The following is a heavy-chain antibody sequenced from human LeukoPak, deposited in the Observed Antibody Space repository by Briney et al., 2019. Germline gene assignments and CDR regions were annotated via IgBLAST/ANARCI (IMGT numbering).Heavy chain of an antibody. CDR2: ISAYNGNT. Sequence: ASVKVSCKASGYTFTSYGISWVRQAPGQGLEWMGWISAYNGNTNYAQKFQGRVTMTRNTSISTAYMELNSLRSEDTAVYYCARSPSLDRWYSSSWYYYYYYYMDVWGKGTTVTISS. J-gene: IGHJ6*03. V-gene: IGHV1-18*01. CDR1: GYTFTSYG. D-gene: IGHD6-13*01. CDR3: ARSPSLDRWYSSSWYYYYYYYMDV.